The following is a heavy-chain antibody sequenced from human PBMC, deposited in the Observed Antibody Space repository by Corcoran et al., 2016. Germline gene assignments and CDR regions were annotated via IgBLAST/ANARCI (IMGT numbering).Heavy chain of an antibody. Sequence: QVQLQQWGAGLLKPSETLSLTCAVYGGSFSGYYWSWIRQPPGKGLEWIGEINHSGSTNYNPSLKSRVTISVDTSKNQFSLKLSSVPAADTAVYYCARGEEYSGSDYVRYYDYGMDVWGQGTTVTVSS. J-gene: IGHJ6*02. CDR3: ARGEEYSGSDYVRYYDYGMDV. CDR1: GGSFSGYY. V-gene: IGHV4-34*01. D-gene: IGHD1-26*01. CDR2: INHSGST.